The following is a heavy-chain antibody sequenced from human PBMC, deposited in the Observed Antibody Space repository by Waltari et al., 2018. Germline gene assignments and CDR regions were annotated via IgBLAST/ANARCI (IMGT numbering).Heavy chain of an antibody. J-gene: IGHJ6*03. CDR1: GFTFSSYS. Sequence: EVQLVESGGGLVKPGGSLRLSCAASGFTFSSYSMTWVRQAPGKGLEWVSSISSSSSYIYYADSVKGRFTISRDNAKNSLYLQMNSLRAEDTAVYYCAREGNVVVPAAISGMDVWGKGTTVTVSS. CDR3: AREGNVVVPAAISGMDV. CDR2: ISSSSSYI. V-gene: IGHV3-21*01. D-gene: IGHD2-2*01.